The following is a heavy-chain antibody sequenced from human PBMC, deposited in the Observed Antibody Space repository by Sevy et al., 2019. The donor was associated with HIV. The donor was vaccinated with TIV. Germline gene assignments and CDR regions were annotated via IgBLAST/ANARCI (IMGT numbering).Heavy chain of an antibody. D-gene: IGHD4-17*01. Sequence: GGSLRLSCAASGFTFDDYAMHWVRQAPGKGLEWVSGISWNSGSIGYADSVKGRFTISRDNTKNSLYLQMNSLKAEDTALYYCAKYIAQTADYGGRTYYYGMDVWGQGTTVTVSS. CDR3: AKYIAQTADYGGRTYYYGMDV. J-gene: IGHJ6*02. CDR2: ISWNSGSI. CDR1: GFTFDDYA. V-gene: IGHV3-9*01.